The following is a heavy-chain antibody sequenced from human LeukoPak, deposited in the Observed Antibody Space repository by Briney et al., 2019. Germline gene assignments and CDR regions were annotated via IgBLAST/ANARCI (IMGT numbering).Heavy chain of an antibody. V-gene: IGHV4-34*01. CDR2: IYHSGNT. Sequence: PSETLSLTCAVYGGSFSGYYWTWIRQPPGKGLEWIASIYHSGNTYYNPSLKSRVTISVDTSKNQFSLKLSSVTAADTAVYYCAREYGSGSYSTFDYWGQGTLVTVSS. J-gene: IGHJ4*02. CDR1: GGSFSGYY. CDR3: AREYGSGSYSTFDY. D-gene: IGHD3-10*01.